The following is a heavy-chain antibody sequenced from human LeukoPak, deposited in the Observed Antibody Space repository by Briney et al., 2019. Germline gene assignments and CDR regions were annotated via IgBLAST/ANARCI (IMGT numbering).Heavy chain of an antibody. D-gene: IGHD2-15*01. Sequence: ASVKVSCKASGGTFSSYAISWVRQAPGQGLEWMGGIIPIFGTANYAQKFQGRVTITADESTSTAYMELSSLRSEDTAVYYCASWGGYCSGGSCYDWFDPWGQGTLVTVSS. J-gene: IGHJ5*02. V-gene: IGHV1-69*13. CDR3: ASWGGYCSGGSCYDWFDP. CDR1: GGTFSSYA. CDR2: IIPIFGTA.